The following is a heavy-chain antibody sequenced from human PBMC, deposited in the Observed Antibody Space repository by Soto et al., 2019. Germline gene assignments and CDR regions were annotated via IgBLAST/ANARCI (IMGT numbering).Heavy chain of an antibody. V-gene: IGHV3-23*01. CDR1: GFTFSSYA. CDR2: ISGSGGST. J-gene: IGHJ4*02. CDR3: AKDSGTVVIIPYYFDY. Sequence: GGSLRLSCAASGFTFSSYAMSWVRQAPGKGLEWVSAISGSGGSTYYADSVKGRFTISRDNSKNTLYLQMNSLRAEDTAVYYCAKDSGTVVIIPYYFDYWGQGTLVTVSS. D-gene: IGHD3-3*01.